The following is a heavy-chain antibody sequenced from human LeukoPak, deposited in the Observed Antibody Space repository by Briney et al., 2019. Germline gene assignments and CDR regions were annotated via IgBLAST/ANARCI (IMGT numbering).Heavy chain of an antibody. CDR1: GFSFSNFW. V-gene: IGHV3-7*01. D-gene: IGHD3-22*01. J-gene: IGHJ4*02. CDR2: IRPDGSGT. CDR3: ARDSSGYFDY. Sequence: GGSLRLSCAASGFSFSNFWMRWVRQAPGKGPEWVANIRPDGSGTDYVDSVKGRFTISRDNAKNSLYLQMNSLRAGDTAVYYCARDSSGYFDYWGQGALVTVSS.